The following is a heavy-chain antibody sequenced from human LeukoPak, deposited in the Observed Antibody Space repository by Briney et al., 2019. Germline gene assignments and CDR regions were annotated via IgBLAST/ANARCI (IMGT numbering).Heavy chain of an antibody. Sequence: PGGSLRLSCAASGFTFSSYAMNWVRQVPGKGLVWVSRINTDGSSTNYADSVKGRFTISRDNSKDTLSLQMNSLRLEDTAVYYCAKVVDYDILTGYYLGNGLDVWGQGTTVTVSS. CDR2: INTDGSST. D-gene: IGHD3-9*01. J-gene: IGHJ6*02. V-gene: IGHV3-23*01. CDR1: GFTFSSYA. CDR3: AKVVDYDILTGYYLGNGLDV.